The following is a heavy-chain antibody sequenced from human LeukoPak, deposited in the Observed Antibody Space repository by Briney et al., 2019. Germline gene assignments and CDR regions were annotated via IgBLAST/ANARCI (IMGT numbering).Heavy chain of an antibody. V-gene: IGHV1-8*01. CDR1: GYSFTSYD. J-gene: IGHJ4*02. CDR3: ARGPGCTSNSCPYYFDY. D-gene: IGHD2-2*01. CDR2: MNPNSGNT. Sequence: GASVKVSCKASGYSFTSYDINWVRQASGQGLDWMGWMNPNSGNTGYAQKFQGRVTMTSNTSISTAYMELSSLRSEDTGVYYCARGPGCTSNSCPYYFDYWGQGTLVTVSS.